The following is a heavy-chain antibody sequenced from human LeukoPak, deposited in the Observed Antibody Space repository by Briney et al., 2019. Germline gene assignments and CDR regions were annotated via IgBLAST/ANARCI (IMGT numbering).Heavy chain of an antibody. J-gene: IGHJ4*02. D-gene: IGHD6-19*01. V-gene: IGHV3-9*01. Sequence: GRSLRLSCAASGFTFDDYAMHWVRQAPGKGLEWVSGISWNSGSIGYADSVKGRFTISRDNAKNSLYLQMNSLRAEDTAVYYCARKRGIAVAGLYFDYWGQGTLVTVSS. CDR3: ARKRGIAVAGLYFDY. CDR1: GFTFDDYA. CDR2: ISWNSGSI.